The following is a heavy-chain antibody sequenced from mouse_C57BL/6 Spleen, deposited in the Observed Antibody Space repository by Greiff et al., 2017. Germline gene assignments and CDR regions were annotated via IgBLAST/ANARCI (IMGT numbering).Heavy chain of an antibody. Sequence: EVKLVESGEGLVKPGGSLKLSCAASGFTFSSYAMSWVRQTPEKRLEWVAYISSGGDYIYYADTVKGRFTISRHNARNTLYLQMSSLKSEDTAMYYCTREGYYGPYCDYWGQGTTLTVSS. CDR3: TREGYYGPYCDY. CDR1: GFTFSSYA. D-gene: IGHD1-2*01. J-gene: IGHJ2*01. V-gene: IGHV5-9-1*02. CDR2: ISSGGDYI.